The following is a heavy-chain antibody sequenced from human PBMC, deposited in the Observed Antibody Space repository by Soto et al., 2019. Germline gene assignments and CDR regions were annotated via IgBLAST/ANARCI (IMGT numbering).Heavy chain of an antibody. D-gene: IGHD6-19*01. Sequence: QVQLVESGGGVVQPGRSLRLSCAASGFTFSSYGMHWVLQPPGKGLEWVAVISYGGSNKYYADSVMGRFTISRHNAKNTLYLQMNSLRAEDTAVYYCAKDGSGLYVSYYYDYGMDVWGQGTTVTVSS. CDR1: GFTFSSYG. V-gene: IGHV3-30*18. CDR3: AKDGSGLYVSYYYDYGMDV. CDR2: ISYGGSNK. J-gene: IGHJ6*02.